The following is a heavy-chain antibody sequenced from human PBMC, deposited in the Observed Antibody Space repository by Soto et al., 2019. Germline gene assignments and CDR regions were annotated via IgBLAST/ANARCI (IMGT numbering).Heavy chain of an antibody. V-gene: IGHV3-33*01. Sequence: QVQLVESGGGVVQPGRSLRLSCAASGFTFSSYGMHWVRQAPGKGLEWVAIILYDGTIKYYSDSVKGRFSISRYNSKNSLYLHMNSLIVEDTAVYYCARTPSGSDYDMNVWGQGTTVIVSS. D-gene: IGHD3-10*01. CDR3: ARTPSGSDYDMNV. CDR2: ILYDGTIK. J-gene: IGHJ6*02. CDR1: GFTFSSYG.